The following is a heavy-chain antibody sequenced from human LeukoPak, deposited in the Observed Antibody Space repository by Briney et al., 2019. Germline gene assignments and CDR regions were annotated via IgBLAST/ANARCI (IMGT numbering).Heavy chain of an antibody. CDR1: GFTVSSNY. CDR3: ARDPDSGSYDDRH. J-gene: IGHJ4*02. Sequence: GGSLRLSCAASGFTVSSNYMSWVRQAPGKGLEWVSVIYSGGSTYYADSVKGRFTISRDNSKNTLYLQMNSLRAEDTAVYYCARDPDSGSYDDRHWGQGTLVTVSS. V-gene: IGHV3-66*01. D-gene: IGHD1-26*01. CDR2: IYSGGST.